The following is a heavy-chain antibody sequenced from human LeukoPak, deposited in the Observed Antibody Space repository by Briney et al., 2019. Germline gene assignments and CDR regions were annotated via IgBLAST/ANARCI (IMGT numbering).Heavy chain of an antibody. CDR1: GFTCSIYE. Sequence: GVSLRLSCAASGFTCSIYEMNWVRQAPGKGREGVSYITSSGSTIYYADSVKGRFTISRDNAKNSLYLQMNSLRAEDTAVYYCAREGYCSSTSCYIGPYFDYWGQGTLVTVSS. J-gene: IGHJ4*02. CDR3: AREGYCSSTSCYIGPYFDY. CDR2: ITSSGSTI. V-gene: IGHV3-48*03. D-gene: IGHD2-2*01.